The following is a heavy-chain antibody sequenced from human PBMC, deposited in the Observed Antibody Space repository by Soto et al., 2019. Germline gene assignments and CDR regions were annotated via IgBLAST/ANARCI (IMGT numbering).Heavy chain of an antibody. Sequence: SETLSLTCIVSGGSISGYYWSWIRQPPGKGLDWVGYIYYTGSTNYNPSLKSRVTISIDTSRNQFSLRLSSVTAADTAVYYCARVSRDGYNPRPDYFDYWGRGTLVTVSS. D-gene: IGHD5-12*01. V-gene: IGHV4-59*01. CDR2: IYYTGST. CDR1: GGSISGYY. CDR3: ARVSRDGYNPRPDYFDY. J-gene: IGHJ4*02.